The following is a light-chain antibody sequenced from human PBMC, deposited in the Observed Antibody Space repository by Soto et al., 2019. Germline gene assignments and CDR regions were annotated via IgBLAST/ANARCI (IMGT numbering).Light chain of an antibody. Sequence: EIVMTQSPATLSVSPGERATLSCRASLSVKSNLAWYQQKRGQAPRLLISDASTRATGIPARFSGSGSGTEFTLTISSLQSEDFAVYYCQQFHDWPPTFGQGTKVDIK. CDR2: DAS. V-gene: IGKV3-15*01. J-gene: IGKJ1*01. CDR3: QQFHDWPPT. CDR1: LSVKSN.